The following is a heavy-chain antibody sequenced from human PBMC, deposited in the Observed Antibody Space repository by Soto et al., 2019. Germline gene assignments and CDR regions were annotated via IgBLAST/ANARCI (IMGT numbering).Heavy chain of an antibody. Sequence: QLQLQESGPGLVKPSETLSLTCSVSDDSINSDKYYWGWIRQPPGKGLEWIGSIYYRGNAYYNQSLQTRVTISLDKSRSQFSLKLNSVTAAHSAVYFCARLEGLATISYYFDFWGPGALVTVSS. V-gene: IGHV4-39*01. CDR1: DDSINSDKYY. D-gene: IGHD6-19*01. CDR2: IYYRGNA. CDR3: ARLEGLATISYYFDF. J-gene: IGHJ4*02.